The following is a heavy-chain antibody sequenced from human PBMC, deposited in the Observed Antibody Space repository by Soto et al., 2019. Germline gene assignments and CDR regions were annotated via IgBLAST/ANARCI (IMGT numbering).Heavy chain of an antibody. J-gene: IGHJ3*02. Sequence: QVQLVQSGAEEKKPGSSVRVSCKAPGGTFSSYGISWVRQAPGPGLGWMGGISPMVGMANYAERFQGRVTITADESTSTAHMELRSLTSEDTATYYCAREGYNSGRDPLDIWGQGTMVTVSS. D-gene: IGHD6-19*01. V-gene: IGHV1-69*01. CDR1: GGTFSSYG. CDR2: ISPMVGMA. CDR3: AREGYNSGRDPLDI.